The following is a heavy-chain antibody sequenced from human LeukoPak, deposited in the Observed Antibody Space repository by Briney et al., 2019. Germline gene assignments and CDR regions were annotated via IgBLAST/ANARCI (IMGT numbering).Heavy chain of an antibody. D-gene: IGHD3-3*01. J-gene: IGHJ5*02. CDR2: INHSGST. Sequence: SETLSLNCAVYGGSFSGYYWSWIRQPPGKGLEWIGEINHSGSTNYNPSLKSRVTISVDTSKNQFSLKLSSVTAADTAVYYCARARRFQNWFDPWGQGTLVTVSS. CDR1: GGSFSGYY. CDR3: ARARRFQNWFDP. V-gene: IGHV4-34*01.